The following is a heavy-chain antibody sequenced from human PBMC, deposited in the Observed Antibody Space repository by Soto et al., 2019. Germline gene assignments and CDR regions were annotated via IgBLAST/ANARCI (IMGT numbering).Heavy chain of an antibody. CDR1: GYTFTSYC. CDR3: ARDPGIAVAGSDPYFYGMDV. J-gene: IGHJ6*02. V-gene: IGHV1-46*01. Sequence: QVQLVQSGAEVKKPGASVKVSCKASGYTFTSYCMHWVRQAAGEGLEWMGLINPIGGSTTYAQKFQGRVTMTRDTSKNTMYMELSTLTSEDTAVYYCARDPGIAVAGSDPYFYGMDVWGLGTTVTVSS. D-gene: IGHD6-19*01. CDR2: INPIGGST.